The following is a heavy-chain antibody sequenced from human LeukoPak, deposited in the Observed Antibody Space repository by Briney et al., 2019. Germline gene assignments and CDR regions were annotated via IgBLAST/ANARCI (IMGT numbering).Heavy chain of an antibody. Sequence: GGSLRLSCVGSGFTFSRYGMHWVRQAPGRGLEWVAVVWNDGSNKYYADSVKGRFSISRDNSKGTLYLEMNSLRAEDTAIYYCAKDVRDIVVLIDTYMYWGQGTLVTVSS. CDR1: GFTFSRYG. J-gene: IGHJ4*02. V-gene: IGHV3-33*06. CDR3: AKDVRDIVVLIDTYMY. CDR2: VWNDGSNK. D-gene: IGHD2-21*01.